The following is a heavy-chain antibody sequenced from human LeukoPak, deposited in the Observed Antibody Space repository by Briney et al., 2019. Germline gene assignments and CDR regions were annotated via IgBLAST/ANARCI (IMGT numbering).Heavy chain of an antibody. CDR1: GGTFSSYA. J-gene: IGHJ4*02. CDR2: IIPIFGTA. CDR3: ARSRDCSGGSCYAGGVVYFDY. V-gene: IGHV1-69*06. D-gene: IGHD2-15*01. Sequence: ASVKVSCKASGGTFSSYAISWVRQAPGQGLEGMGGIIPIFGTANYAQKFQGRVTITADKSTSTAYMELSSLRSEDTAVYYCARSRDCSGGSCYAGGVVYFDYWGQGTLVTVSS.